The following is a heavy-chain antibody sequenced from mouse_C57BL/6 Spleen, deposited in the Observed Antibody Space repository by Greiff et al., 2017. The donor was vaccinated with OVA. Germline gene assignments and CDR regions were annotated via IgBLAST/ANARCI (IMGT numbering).Heavy chain of an antibody. J-gene: IGHJ4*01. V-gene: IGHV5-2*01. Sequence: EVQLVESGGGLVQPGESLKLSCESNEYEFPSHDMSWVRKTPEKRLELVAAINSDGGSTYYPDTMERRFIISRDNTKKTLYLQMSSLRSEDTALYYCARGGFYYGSSYAMDYWGQGTSVTVSS. CDR2: INSDGGST. CDR1: EYEFPSHD. CDR3: ARGGFYYGSSYAMDY. D-gene: IGHD1-1*01.